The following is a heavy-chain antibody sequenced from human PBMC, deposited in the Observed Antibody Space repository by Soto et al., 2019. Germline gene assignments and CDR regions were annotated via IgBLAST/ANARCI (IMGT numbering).Heavy chain of an antibody. CDR2: IDPSDSYT. D-gene: IGHD3-22*01. V-gene: IGHV5-10-1*01. CDR1: GYSFTSYW. CDR3: ASQLYYYDSSGPPPGWFDP. Sequence: PGESLKISCKGSGYSFTSYWISWVRQMPGKGLEWMGRIDPSDSYTNYSPSFQGHVTISADKSISTAYLQWSSLKASDTAMYYCASQLYYYDSSGPPPGWFDPWGHGTLVTVSS. J-gene: IGHJ5*02.